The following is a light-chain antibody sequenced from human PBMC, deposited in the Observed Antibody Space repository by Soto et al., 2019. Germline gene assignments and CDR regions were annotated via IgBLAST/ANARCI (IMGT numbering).Light chain of an antibody. CDR3: QQRSNWSIT. J-gene: IGKJ5*01. CDR2: DAS. V-gene: IGKV3-11*01. Sequence: EIVLTQSPATLSLSPGERATLSCRASQSVSRYLAWYQQKPGQAPRLLIYDASNRATGIPARFSGSGSGTDLTLTISSLEPEDFAVYYCQQRSNWSITFGQGTRLEIK. CDR1: QSVSRY.